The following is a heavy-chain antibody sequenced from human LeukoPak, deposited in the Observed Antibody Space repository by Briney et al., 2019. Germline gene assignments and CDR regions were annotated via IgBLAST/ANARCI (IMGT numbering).Heavy chain of an antibody. V-gene: IGHV4-39*01. CDR3: ARRGYGASRRYFDY. D-gene: IGHD2-15*01. J-gene: IGHJ4*02. CDR1: GGSISSSSYY. Sequence: TLSLTCTVSGGSISSSSYYWGWIRQPPGKGLEWIGFIFYSGSTYCNPSLKSRVTISVDTSKNQFSLKLSSVTAADTAVYYCARRGYGASRRYFDYWGQGTLVTVSS. CDR2: IFYSGST.